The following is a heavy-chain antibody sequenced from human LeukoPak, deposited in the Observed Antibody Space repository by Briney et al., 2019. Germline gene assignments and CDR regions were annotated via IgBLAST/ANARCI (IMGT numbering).Heavy chain of an antibody. D-gene: IGHD3-3*01. J-gene: IGHJ3*02. CDR2: ISGSGGST. Sequence: PGGSLRLSCAASGFTFSSYAMSWVRQAPGKGLEWVSAISGSGGSTYYADSVKGRFTISRDNSKNTLYLQMNSLRAEDTAVYYCAKQNYDFWSDYYSYDAFDIWGQGTMVTVSS. V-gene: IGHV3-23*01. CDR3: AKQNYDFWSDYYSYDAFDI. CDR1: GFTFSSYA.